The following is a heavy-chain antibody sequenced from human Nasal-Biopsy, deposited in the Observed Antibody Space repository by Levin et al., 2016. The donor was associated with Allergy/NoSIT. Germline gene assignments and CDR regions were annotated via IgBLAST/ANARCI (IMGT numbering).Heavy chain of an antibody. CDR1: GFTFSSYA. CDR2: ISGGGGST. CDR3: AKEDSSSSRYYFEY. V-gene: IGHV3-23*01. J-gene: IGHJ4*02. Sequence: ETLSLTCAASGFTFSSYAMSWVRQAPGKGLEWVSAISGGGGSTYYADSVKGRFTISRDNSKNTLYLQLISLRAEDTAVYYCAKEDSSSSRYYFEYWGQGTLVTVSS. D-gene: IGHD6-6*01.